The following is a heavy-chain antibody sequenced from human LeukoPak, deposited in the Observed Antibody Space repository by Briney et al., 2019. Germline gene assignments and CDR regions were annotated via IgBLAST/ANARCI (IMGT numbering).Heavy chain of an antibody. V-gene: IGHV3-53*01. Sequence: PGGSLRLSCAASGFIFSNTYMTWVRQAPGKGLEGVSVIHNDGSTYYADPVKGRFTVSRDNSKNMLFLRMNSLRVEDTAVYFCASLARDYWGQGTLVSVSS. CDR2: IHNDGST. J-gene: IGHJ4*02. CDR3: ASLARDY. CDR1: GFIFSNTY. D-gene: IGHD3-3*02.